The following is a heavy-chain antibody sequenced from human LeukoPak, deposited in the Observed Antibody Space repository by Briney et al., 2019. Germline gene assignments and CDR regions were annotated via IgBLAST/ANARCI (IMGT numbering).Heavy chain of an antibody. CDR2: ISSSSSYI. Sequence: GGSLRLSCAGSGFTFSRYSMNWFRQAPGKGLERVSSISSSSSYIFYADSVKGRFTISRDNANNSLHLQMSSLRAEDTAVYYCARDAQWLVPEGYYFYMDVWAKGPRSPSP. D-gene: IGHD6-19*01. CDR3: ARDAQWLVPEGYYFYMDV. CDR1: GFTFSRYS. V-gene: IGHV3-21*01. J-gene: IGHJ6*03.